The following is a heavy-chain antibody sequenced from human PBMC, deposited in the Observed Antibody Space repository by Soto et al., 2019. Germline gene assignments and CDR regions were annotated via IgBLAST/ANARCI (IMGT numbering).Heavy chain of an antibody. Sequence: GGSLRLSCTASGFTFGDYAMSWVRQAPGKGLEWVGFIRSKAYGGTTEYAASVKGRFTISRYDSKSIAYLQMNSLKTEDTAVYSCLPYSGFLEYYFDYWGQGTLVTVSS. V-gene: IGHV3-49*04. CDR2: IRSKAYGGTT. CDR3: LPYSGFLEYYFDY. D-gene: IGHD6-19*01. CDR1: GFTFGDYA. J-gene: IGHJ4*02.